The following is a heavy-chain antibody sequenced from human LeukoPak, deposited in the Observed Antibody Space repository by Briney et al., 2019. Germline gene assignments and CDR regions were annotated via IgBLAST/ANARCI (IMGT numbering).Heavy chain of an antibody. CDR2: ITSSSTNI. CDR3: ARDHGYGDAVYWYFDL. J-gene: IGHJ2*01. D-gene: IGHD4-17*01. CDR1: GFTFSTYN. V-gene: IGHV3-48*04. Sequence: GGSLRLSCAASGFTFSTYNMNWVRQAPGKGLEWVSHITSSSTNIYYADSVKGRFTISRDNAENSVSLQMNSLRAEDTAVYYCARDHGYGDAVYWYFDLWGRGTLVTVSS.